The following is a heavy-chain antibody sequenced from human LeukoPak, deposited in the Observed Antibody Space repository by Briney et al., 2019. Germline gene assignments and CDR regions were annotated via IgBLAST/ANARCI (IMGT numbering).Heavy chain of an antibody. CDR2: ISWNSGSI. V-gene: IGHV3-9*01. J-gene: IGHJ4*02. CDR1: GFTVDDYA. CDR3: DKDSEGSRD. D-gene: IGHD2-15*01. Sequence: PGGSLRLSCAASGFTVDDYAMLCVRQAPGKGLEWFSGISWNSGSIGYADSVKGRFTISRDNAKTSLYLQMNSPRAEDTALYYCDKDSEGSRDWGQGTLVTVSS.